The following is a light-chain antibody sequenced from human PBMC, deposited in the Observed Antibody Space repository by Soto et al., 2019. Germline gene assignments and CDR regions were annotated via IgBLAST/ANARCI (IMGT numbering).Light chain of an antibody. V-gene: IGLV3-1*01. Sequence: SYELTQPPSVSVSPGQTASITCSGDKLGDKYACWYQQKPGQFPVLVIYQDNKRPSGIPERFSGSNSGNTATLTISGTQAMDEADYYCQAWDSNTYVFGTGTKLTVL. CDR2: QDN. CDR1: KLGDKY. CDR3: QAWDSNTYV. J-gene: IGLJ1*01.